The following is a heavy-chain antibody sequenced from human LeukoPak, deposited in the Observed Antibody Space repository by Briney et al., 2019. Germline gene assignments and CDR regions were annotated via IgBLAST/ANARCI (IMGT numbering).Heavy chain of an antibody. CDR3: ARDANAGYSVNWFDP. CDR2: IKQDGSEK. D-gene: IGHD5/OR15-5a*01. CDR1: GFTFSRHW. V-gene: IGHV3-7*03. Sequence: GGSLRLSCAASGFTFSRHWMSWVRQAPGKGLEWVGNIKQDGSEKHYVDSVKGRFTISRDNAKNSLYLQMDSLRAEDTAIYYCARDANAGYSVNWFDPWGQGTLVTVSS. J-gene: IGHJ5*01.